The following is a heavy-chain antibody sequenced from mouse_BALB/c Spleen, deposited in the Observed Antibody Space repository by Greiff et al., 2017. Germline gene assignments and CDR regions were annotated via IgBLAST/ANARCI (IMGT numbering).Heavy chain of an antibody. D-gene: IGHD4-1*01. CDR2: IRSKSNNYAT. Sequence: EVQLQESGGGLVQPKGSLKLSCAASGFTFNTYAMNWVRQAPGKGLEWVARIRSKSNNYATYYADSVKDRFTISRDDSQSMLYLQMNNLKTEDTAMYYCVTPMGRAYWGQGTLVTVSA. J-gene: IGHJ3*01. CDR1: GFTFNTYA. CDR3: VTPMGRAY. V-gene: IGHV10-1*02.